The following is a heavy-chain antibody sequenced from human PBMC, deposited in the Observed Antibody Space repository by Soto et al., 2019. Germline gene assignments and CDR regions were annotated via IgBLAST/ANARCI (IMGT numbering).Heavy chain of an antibody. Sequence: GASVKVSCKASGYTFTSYGISWVRQAPGQGLEWMGWISAYNGNTNYAQKLQGRVTMTTDTSTSTAYMELRSLRSDDTAVYYCARDPTQRITIFGVVIDDYYYYGMDVWGQGTTVTVSS. CDR2: ISAYNGNT. D-gene: IGHD3-3*01. V-gene: IGHV1-18*04. CDR1: GYTFTSYG. CDR3: ARDPTQRITIFGVVIDDYYYYGMDV. J-gene: IGHJ6*02.